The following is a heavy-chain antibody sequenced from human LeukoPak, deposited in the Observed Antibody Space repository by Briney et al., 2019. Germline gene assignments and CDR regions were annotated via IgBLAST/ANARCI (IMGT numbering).Heavy chain of an antibody. V-gene: IGHV3-30*04. CDR1: GFTFSTYT. Sequence: GGSLRLSCAASGFTFSTYTMHWVRQAPGKGLEWVAVISYDGSYKYYGESVRGRFTFSRDNPKNTLYLQVNSLRAEDTAVYYCARGHRPYNSACHFDSWGQGTLVTVSS. D-gene: IGHD6-25*01. CDR3: ARGHRPYNSACHFDS. CDR2: ISYDGSYK. J-gene: IGHJ4*02.